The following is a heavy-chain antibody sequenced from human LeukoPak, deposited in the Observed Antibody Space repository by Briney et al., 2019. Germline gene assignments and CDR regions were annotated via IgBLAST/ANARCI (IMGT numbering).Heavy chain of an antibody. D-gene: IGHD2-15*01. J-gene: IGHJ4*02. CDR1: GFTLSSYG. CDR2: ISYDGSNK. CDR3: AKDHRRILDCSGGSCPLSFPDY. Sequence: GRSLRLSCAASGFTLSSYGMHWVRQAPGKGLEWVAVISYDGSNKYYADSVKGRFTISRDNSKNTLYLQMNSLRAEDTAVYYCAKDHRRILDCSGGSCPLSFPDYWGQGTLVTVSS. V-gene: IGHV3-30*18.